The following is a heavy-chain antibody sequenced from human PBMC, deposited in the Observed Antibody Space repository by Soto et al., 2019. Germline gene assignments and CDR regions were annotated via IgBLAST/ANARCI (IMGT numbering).Heavy chain of an antibody. CDR3: VQTTGWPGFDF. CDR1: GFAVSSKY. V-gene: IGHV3-53*01. CDR2: IYGGGTT. D-gene: IGHD6-19*01. Sequence: EVQLVESGGGLIQPGGSLRLSRAASGFAVSSKYMTWVRQAPGKGLEWVSVIYGGGTTYYADSVKGRFTISRDTSKNTLYLQMNSLRAEDTAVYYCVQTTGWPGFDFWGQGTLVTVSS. J-gene: IGHJ4*02.